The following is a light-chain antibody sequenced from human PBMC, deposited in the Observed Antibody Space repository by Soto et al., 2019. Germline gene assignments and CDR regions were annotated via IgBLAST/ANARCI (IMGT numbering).Light chain of an antibody. CDR1: QSVSDNY. J-gene: IGKJ3*01. V-gene: IGKV3-20*01. CDR2: GAS. Sequence: EIVLTQSPGTLSLSPGERATLSCRASQSVSDNYLAWYKQKPGQAPRLLIYGASSRATGIPDRCSGSGSGTDFTLTISRLEPEDFAVYYCQHYGSYPRTFGLGTKVDIK. CDR3: QHYGSYPRT.